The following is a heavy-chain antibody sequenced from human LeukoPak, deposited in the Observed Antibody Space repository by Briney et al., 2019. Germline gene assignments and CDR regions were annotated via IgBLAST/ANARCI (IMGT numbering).Heavy chain of an antibody. J-gene: IGHJ4*02. CDR3: AKGGDVVVVPAAIWAGDY. D-gene: IGHD2-2*02. Sequence: GGSLRLSCAASGFTFSNFWMTWVRQAPRKGLEWVSAISGSGGSTYYADSVKGRFAISRDNSKNTLYLQMNSLRAEDTAVYYCAKGGDVVVVPAAIWAGDYWGQGTLVTVSS. CDR1: GFTFSNFW. CDR2: ISGSGGST. V-gene: IGHV3-23*01.